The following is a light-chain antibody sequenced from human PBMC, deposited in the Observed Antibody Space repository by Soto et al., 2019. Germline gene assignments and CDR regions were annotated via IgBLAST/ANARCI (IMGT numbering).Light chain of an antibody. CDR1: QSVGTY. J-gene: IGKJ4*01. Sequence: EIVLTQSPATLSLSPGERATLSCRASQSVGTYLAWYQQKPGQAPRLLIYAASNRATGIPVRFSGSGSGTDFTLTISSLEPEDFAVYYCQQRSNWPPLTFGGGTKVDIK. CDR2: AAS. V-gene: IGKV3-11*01. CDR3: QQRSNWPPLT.